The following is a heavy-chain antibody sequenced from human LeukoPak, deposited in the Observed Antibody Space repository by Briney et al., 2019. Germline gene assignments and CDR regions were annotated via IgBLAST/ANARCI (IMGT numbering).Heavy chain of an antibody. CDR3: ATERVQLDRLPQFDY. Sequence: ASVKVSCKVSGYTLTELSVHWVRQAPGKGLEWMGGFDPEDGETIYAQNFQGRVTMTEDTSTDTAYIELSSLRSEDTAVYYCATERVQLDRLPQFDYWGQGTLVTVSS. V-gene: IGHV1-24*01. CDR1: GYTLTELS. D-gene: IGHD1-1*01. J-gene: IGHJ4*02. CDR2: FDPEDGET.